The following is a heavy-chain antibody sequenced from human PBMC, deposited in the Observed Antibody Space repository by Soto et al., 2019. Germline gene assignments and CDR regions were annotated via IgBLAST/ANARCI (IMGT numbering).Heavy chain of an antibody. Sequence: GGSLRLSCAASGFTFSSYAMSWVRQAPGKGLEWVSAISGSGGSTYYADSVKGRFTISRDNSKNTLYLQMNSLRAEDTAVYYCAKVSTYDILTGYGFDWFDPWGQGTLVTVSS. CDR3: AKVSTYDILTGYGFDWFDP. V-gene: IGHV3-23*01. CDR2: ISGSGGST. D-gene: IGHD3-9*01. J-gene: IGHJ5*02. CDR1: GFTFSSYA.